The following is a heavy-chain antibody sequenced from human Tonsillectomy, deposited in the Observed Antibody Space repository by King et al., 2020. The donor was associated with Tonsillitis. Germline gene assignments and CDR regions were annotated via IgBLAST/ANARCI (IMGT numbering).Heavy chain of an antibody. CDR2: IFSNDEK. CDR1: GFSLSNARMG. CDR3: ARIVYCSGDCYPPLAPEFDY. Sequence: TLKESGPVLVKPTETLTLTCTVSGFSLSNARMGVSWIRQPPGKALEWLAHIFSNDEKSYSTSLKSRLTISKDTSKSQVVLTMNNLDPVDTATYYFARIVYCSGDCYPPLAPEFDYWGQGTLVTVSS. V-gene: IGHV2-26*01. D-gene: IGHD2-21*02. J-gene: IGHJ4*02.